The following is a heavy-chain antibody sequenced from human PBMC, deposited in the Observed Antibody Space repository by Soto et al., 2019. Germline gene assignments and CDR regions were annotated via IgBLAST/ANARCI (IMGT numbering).Heavy chain of an antibody. J-gene: IGHJ3*02. Sequence: SETLSLTCTVSGGSISSYYWSWIRQPPGKGLEWIGYIYYSGSTNYNPSLKSRVTISVDTSKNQFSLKLSSVTAADTAVYYCARHASFYDILTGYWGPGAFDIWGQGTMVTVSS. CDR1: GGSISSYY. D-gene: IGHD3-9*01. CDR2: IYYSGST. V-gene: IGHV4-59*08. CDR3: ARHASFYDILTGYWGPGAFDI.